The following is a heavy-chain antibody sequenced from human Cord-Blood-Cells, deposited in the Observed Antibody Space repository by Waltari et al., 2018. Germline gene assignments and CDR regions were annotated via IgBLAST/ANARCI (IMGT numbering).Heavy chain of an antibody. CDR3: ARARTAVYYYYMDV. CDR2: INPNSGGT. Sequence: QVQLVQSGAEVKKPGASVKVSCKASGYTFPGYYMHWVRQAPGQGLEWIGWINPNSGGTNYAQKFQGRVTMTRDTSISTAYMELSRLRSDDTAVYYCARARTAVYYYYMDVWGKGTTVTVSS. J-gene: IGHJ6*03. V-gene: IGHV1-2*02. CDR1: GYTFPGYY.